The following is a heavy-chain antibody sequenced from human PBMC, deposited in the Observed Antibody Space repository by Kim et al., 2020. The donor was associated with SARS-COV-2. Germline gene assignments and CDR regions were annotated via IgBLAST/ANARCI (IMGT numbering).Heavy chain of an antibody. V-gene: IGHV4-39*01. CDR1: GGSISSSSYY. CDR3: ARQKIAAASLDY. J-gene: IGHJ4*02. CDR2: IYYSGST. Sequence: SETLSLTCTVSGGSISSSSYYWGWIRQPPGKGLEWIGSIYYSGSTYYNPSLKSRVTISVDTSKNQFSLKLSSVTAADTAVYYCARQKIAAASLDYWGQGT. D-gene: IGHD6-13*01.